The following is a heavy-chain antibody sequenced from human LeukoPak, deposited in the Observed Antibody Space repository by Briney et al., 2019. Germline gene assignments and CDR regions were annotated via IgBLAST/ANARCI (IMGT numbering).Heavy chain of an antibody. CDR1: GASISTYY. Sequence: SETLSLTCTVSGASISTYYWSWIRQPPGKGLEWIGYIFHSGSTNYKPSLKSRVTISVDTSKNQFSLKLSSVTAADTAVYYCARVGPGVWFDYWGQGTLVTVPS. CDR3: ARVGPGVWFDY. J-gene: IGHJ4*02. V-gene: IGHV4-59*01. D-gene: IGHD3-16*01. CDR2: IFHSGST.